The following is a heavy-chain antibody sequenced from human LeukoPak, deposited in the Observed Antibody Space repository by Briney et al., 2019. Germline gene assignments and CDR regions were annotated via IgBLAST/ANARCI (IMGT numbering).Heavy chain of an antibody. CDR3: AVITLIVVDPYYFDY. CDR1: GFTFSSYA. CDR2: ISSSSSTI. D-gene: IGHD3-22*01. V-gene: IGHV3-48*02. J-gene: IGHJ4*02. Sequence: GGSLRLSCAASGFTFSSYAMSWVRQAPGKGLEWVSYISSSSSTIYYADSVRGRFTISRDNAKNSLYLQMNSLRDEDTAVYYCAVITLIVVDPYYFDYWGQGTLVTVSS.